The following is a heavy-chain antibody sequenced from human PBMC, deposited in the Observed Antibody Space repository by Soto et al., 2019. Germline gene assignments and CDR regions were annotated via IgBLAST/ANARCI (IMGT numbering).Heavy chain of an antibody. V-gene: IGHV3-30-3*01. D-gene: IGHD3-3*01. J-gene: IGHJ3*02. CDR3: ARGLEAIFGVVIANDAFDI. CDR1: GFTFSSYA. Sequence: GGSLRLSCAASGFTFSSYAMHWVRQAPGKGLEWVAVISYDGSNKYYADSVKGRFTISRDNSKNTLYLQMNSLRAEDTAVYYCARGLEAIFGVVIANDAFDIWGQGTMVTVSS. CDR2: ISYDGSNK.